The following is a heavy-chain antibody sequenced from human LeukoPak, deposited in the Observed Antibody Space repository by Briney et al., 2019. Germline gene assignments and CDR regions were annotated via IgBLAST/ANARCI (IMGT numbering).Heavy chain of an antibody. CDR3: ARDNPDYYYYYGMDV. J-gene: IGHJ6*02. CDR2: IIPIFGTA. D-gene: IGHD1-14*01. CDR1: GGTFSSYA. V-gene: IGHV1-69*13. Sequence: SVKVSCKASGGTFSSYAISWVRQAPGQGLEWMGGIIPIFGTANYAQKFQGRVTITADESTSTAYMELSSLRSEDTAVYYCARDNPDYYYYYGMDVWGQGTTVTVSS.